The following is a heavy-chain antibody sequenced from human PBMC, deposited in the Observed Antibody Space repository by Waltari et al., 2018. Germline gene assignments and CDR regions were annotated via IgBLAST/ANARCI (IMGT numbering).Heavy chain of an antibody. J-gene: IGHJ4*02. CDR2: ISSSSSYI. Sequence: EVQLVESGGGLVKPGGSLRLSCAASGFTFSSYSMNWVRQAPGKGLEWVSSISSSSSYIYYADSVKGRFTISRDNAKNSLYLQMNSLRAEDTAVYYCARVTNTYGDYCFDYWGQGTLVTVSS. CDR3: ARVTNTYGDYCFDY. D-gene: IGHD4-17*01. V-gene: IGHV3-21*01. CDR1: GFTFSSYS.